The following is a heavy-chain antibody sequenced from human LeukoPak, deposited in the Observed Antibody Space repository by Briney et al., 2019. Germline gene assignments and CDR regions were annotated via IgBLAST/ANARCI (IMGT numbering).Heavy chain of an antibody. J-gene: IGHJ4*02. CDR1: GGSFSGYY. D-gene: IGHD3-9*01. V-gene: IGHV4-34*01. CDR3: ARVFDWLWRYFDY. Sequence: PSETLSLTCAVYGGSFSGYYWSWIRQPPGKGLEWIGEINHSGGTNYNPSLKSRVTISVDTSKNQFSLKLSSVTAADTAVYYCARVFDWLWRYFDYWGQGTLVTVSS. CDR2: INHSGGT.